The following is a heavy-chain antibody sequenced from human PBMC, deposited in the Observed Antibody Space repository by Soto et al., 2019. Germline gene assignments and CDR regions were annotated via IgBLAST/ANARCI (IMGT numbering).Heavy chain of an antibody. CDR2: IDPSDSQA. CDR3: ARQIYDSDTGPNFQYYFGS. D-gene: IGHD3-22*01. CDR1: GYSFAGYW. Sequence: PGESLKISCKGSGYSFAGYWITWVRQKPGKGLEWMGRIDPSDSQAYYSPSFRGHATISATKSITTVFLQWRRLRASDTAMYYCARQIYDSDTGPNFQYYFGSWGHGTPVTVSS. V-gene: IGHV5-10-1*01. J-gene: IGHJ4*01.